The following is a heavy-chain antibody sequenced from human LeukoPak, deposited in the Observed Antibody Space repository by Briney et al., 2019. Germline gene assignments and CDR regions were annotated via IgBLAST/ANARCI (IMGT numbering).Heavy chain of an antibody. V-gene: IGHV4-30-4*01. CDR1: GGSISSGDYY. CDR3: ASRIGYSYGIDY. CDR2: IYYSGST. D-gene: IGHD5-18*01. J-gene: IGHJ4*02. Sequence: SETLSLTCTVSGGSISSGDYYWSWIRQPPGKGLEWIGYIYYSGSTYYNPSLKSRVTISEDTSKNQFSLKLSSVTAADTAVYYCASRIGYSYGIDYWGQGTLVTVSS.